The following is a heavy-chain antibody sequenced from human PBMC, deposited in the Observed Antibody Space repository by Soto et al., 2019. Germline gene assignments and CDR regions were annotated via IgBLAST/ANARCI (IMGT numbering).Heavy chain of an antibody. Sequence: EVQLLESGGGLVQPGGSLRLSCAASGFTFSSYAMSWVRQAPGKGLEWVSAISGSGGSTYYADSVKGRFTISRDNSKNTLYLQMNSLRAEDTAVYYCAKDSDIVVVVAATSFDYWGQGTLVTVSS. CDR3: AKDSDIVVVVAATSFDY. J-gene: IGHJ4*02. CDR1: GFTFSSYA. D-gene: IGHD2-15*01. V-gene: IGHV3-23*01. CDR2: ISGSGGST.